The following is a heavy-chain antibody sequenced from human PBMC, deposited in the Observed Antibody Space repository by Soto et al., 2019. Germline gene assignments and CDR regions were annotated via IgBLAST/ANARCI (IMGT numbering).Heavy chain of an antibody. D-gene: IGHD3-22*01. Sequence: ASVKVSCKASGYTFTTYYMHWVRQAPGQGLEWMGIINPSGGSTSYAQKFQGRVTMTRDTSTSTVYMELSSLRSEDTAVYYCARVTNVVWFYDSSGYLNWFDPWGQGTLVTVSS. J-gene: IGHJ5*02. CDR2: INPSGGST. CDR1: GYTFTTYY. V-gene: IGHV1-46*03. CDR3: ARVTNVVWFYDSSGYLNWFDP.